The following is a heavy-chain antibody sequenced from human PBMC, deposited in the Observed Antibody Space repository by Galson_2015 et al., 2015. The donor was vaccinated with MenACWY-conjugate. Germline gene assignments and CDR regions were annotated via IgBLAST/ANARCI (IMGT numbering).Heavy chain of an antibody. CDR1: GDSITSYY. D-gene: IGHD2-15*01. V-gene: IGHV4-59*01. CDR3: AVLPAAFPHHFDY. CDR2: IYYSGST. J-gene: IGHJ4*02. Sequence: CTVSGDSITSYYWSWIRQPPGKGLEWIGYIYYSGSTNYNPSLKSRVTMSVDTSKNQFSLKLNSVTAADTAVYYCAVLPAAFPHHFDYWGQGTLVTVSS.